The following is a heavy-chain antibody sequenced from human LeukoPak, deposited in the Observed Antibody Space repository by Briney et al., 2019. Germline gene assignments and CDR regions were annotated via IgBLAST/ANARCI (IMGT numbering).Heavy chain of an antibody. CDR3: ASRAGDFG. CDR1: GFTFSHHG. V-gene: IGHV3-21*01. J-gene: IGHJ4*02. D-gene: IGHD2-21*02. CDR2: ISSSSSYI. Sequence: PGGTLRLSCAASGFTFSHHGMNWVRQAPGKGLEWVSSISSSSSYIYYADSVKGRFTISRDNAKNSLYLQMNSLRAEDTAVYYCASRAGDFGGGQGTLVTVSS.